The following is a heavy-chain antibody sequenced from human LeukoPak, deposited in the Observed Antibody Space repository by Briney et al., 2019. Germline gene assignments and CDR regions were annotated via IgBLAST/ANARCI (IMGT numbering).Heavy chain of an antibody. CDR3: AGGPAWAGTAFDF. CDR2: IYTSGST. V-gene: IGHV4-4*09. D-gene: IGHD6-19*01. J-gene: IGHJ4*02. CDR1: GGSVRSYY. Sequence: SETLSLTCSVSGGSVRSYYWSWIRQFAGKELQWIGYIYTSGSTDYNPSLKSRVTISVDRSRNLIFLNLRSVTAADTAVYYCAGGPAWAGTAFDFWGQGSGVTVSS.